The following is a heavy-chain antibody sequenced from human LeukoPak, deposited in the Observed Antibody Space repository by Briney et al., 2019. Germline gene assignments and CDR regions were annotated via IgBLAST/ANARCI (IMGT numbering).Heavy chain of an antibody. CDR1: GFNFNNYN. CDR3: AREPSYSSSWYTTCDH. D-gene: IGHD6-13*01. J-gene: IGHJ5*02. V-gene: IGHV3-48*01. CDR2: ITISNSTT. Sequence: GGSLRLTCAASGFNFNNYNMNRVRQAPGKGREWGSYITISNSTTYYADSVKGRFTISRDNAKKSLYLQMNSLRAEDTAVYYCAREPSYSSSWYTTCDHWGQGILVTVSS.